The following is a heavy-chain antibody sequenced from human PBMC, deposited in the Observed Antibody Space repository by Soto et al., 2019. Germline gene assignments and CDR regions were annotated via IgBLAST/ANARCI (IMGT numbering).Heavy chain of an antibody. Sequence: PGGSLRLSCATSGFDFNNYDMFWVRQPTGKGLEWVSAIGTKADTFYPGSVKGRFTISRENARNSLYLQMNSLRAGDTGVYYCARSPSGSYPSGNALDIWGQGTMVTVSS. V-gene: IGHV3-13*01. CDR1: GFDFNNYD. CDR3: ARSPSGSYPSGNALDI. D-gene: IGHD1-26*01. J-gene: IGHJ3*02. CDR2: IGTKADT.